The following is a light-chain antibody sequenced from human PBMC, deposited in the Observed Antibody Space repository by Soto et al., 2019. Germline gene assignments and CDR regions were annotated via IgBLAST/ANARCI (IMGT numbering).Light chain of an antibody. V-gene: IGLV1-47*01. CDR2: RNN. CDR3: AAWDDSLSGRYV. J-gene: IGLJ1*01. CDR1: SSNIGSNY. Sequence: QSVLTQPPSASGTPGQRVTISCSGSSSNIGSNYVYWYQQLPGTAPKLLIYRNNQRPSGAPDRFSGSKSGTSASLAISGLRSEDEADYYCAAWDDSLSGRYVFGTGTKLTIL.